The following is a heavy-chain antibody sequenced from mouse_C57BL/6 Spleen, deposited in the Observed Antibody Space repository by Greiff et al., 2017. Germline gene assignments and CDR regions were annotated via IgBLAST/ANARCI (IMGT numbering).Heavy chain of an antibody. CDR2: IWSGGST. Sequence: QVQLQESGPGLVQPSQSLSITCTVSGFSLTSYGVHWVRQSPGKGLEWLGVIWSGGSTDYNAAFISRLSISKDNSKSQVFFKMNSLQADDTAIYYCAREGIYYYGSSEGFFAYWGQGTLVTVSA. J-gene: IGHJ3*01. CDR1: GFSLTSYG. D-gene: IGHD1-1*01. V-gene: IGHV2-2*01. CDR3: AREGIYYYGSSEGFFAY.